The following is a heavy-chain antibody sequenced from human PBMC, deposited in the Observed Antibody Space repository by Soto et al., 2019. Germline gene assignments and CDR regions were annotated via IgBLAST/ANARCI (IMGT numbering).Heavy chain of an antibody. Sequence: EVQLVESGGNLVQPGGSLRLSCAASGFTFSNYLMHWVRQVPGKGLVWVSRIDTDGTTTHYADSVKGRFTISRDNAKNTLYRQMNSLRVEDTAMYYCARDRNGYNFWGQGTMATVSS. J-gene: IGHJ3*01. D-gene: IGHD5-12*01. V-gene: IGHV3-74*01. CDR3: ARDRNGYNF. CDR1: GFTFSNYL. CDR2: IDTDGTTT.